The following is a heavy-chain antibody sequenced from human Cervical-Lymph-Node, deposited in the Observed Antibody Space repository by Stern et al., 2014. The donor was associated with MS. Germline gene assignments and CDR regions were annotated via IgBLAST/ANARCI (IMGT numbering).Heavy chain of an antibody. CDR2: ISDRGVFP. CDR1: GFTFSSYA. J-gene: IGHJ6*02. D-gene: IGHD2-2*01. Sequence: EVQLVESGGELVQPGGSLRLSCAASGFTFSSYAFSWVRQAPGKGLEWVSGISDRGVFPYYAESVKGRFTISRDNSKSMLYLEMPSLEAEGTAFYHCAKDLGRGVVVVPLYGLDVWGQGTTVTVSS. CDR3: AKDLGRGVVVVPLYGLDV. V-gene: IGHV3-23*04.